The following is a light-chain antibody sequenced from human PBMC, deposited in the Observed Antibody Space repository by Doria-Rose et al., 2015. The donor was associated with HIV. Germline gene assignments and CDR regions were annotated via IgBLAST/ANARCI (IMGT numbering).Light chain of an antibody. CDR2: RAP. CDR1: QGIGSD. J-gene: IGKJ2*01. V-gene: IGKV3-15*01. CDR3: QQYSQWPPYT. Sequence: EIVMTQSPATLSVSPGERATLSCRASQGIGSDLAWYQQKPGQAPRLLIYRAPVRATGIPPRFTGGGSGTEFALTISSLQSGDFAVYFCQQYSQWPPYTFGQGTKLEVK.